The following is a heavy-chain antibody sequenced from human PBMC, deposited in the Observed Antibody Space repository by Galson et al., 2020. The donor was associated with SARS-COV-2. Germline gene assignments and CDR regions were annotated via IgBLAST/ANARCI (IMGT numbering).Heavy chain of an antibody. D-gene: IGHD2-15*01. CDR3: ARVGDCSGGICYGAEYFQH. V-gene: IGHV3-11*04. J-gene: IGHJ1*01. CDR1: GFTFSDYF. CDR2: ISSSGSSI. Sequence: GESLKIYCAASGFTFSDYFMSWVRQAPGKGLEWVSYISSSGSSINYADSVKGRFTISRDNAKHSLNLQMNSLRVEDTAVYYCARVGDCSGGICYGAEYFQHWGQGTLVTVSS.